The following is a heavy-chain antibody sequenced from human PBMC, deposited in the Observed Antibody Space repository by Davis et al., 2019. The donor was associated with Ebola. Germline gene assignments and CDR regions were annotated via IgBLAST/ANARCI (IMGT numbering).Heavy chain of an antibody. Sequence: LSLTCAVSGFTFSTYWMHWVRQVPGKGLVWVSRINSEESSTSYADSVKGRFTISRDNAKNTVYLQMKSLRVEDTAVYYCARRSIATLGRWGQGTLVTVSS. J-gene: IGHJ4*02. CDR1: GFTFSTYW. CDR2: INSEESST. V-gene: IGHV3-74*01. CDR3: ARRSIATLGR. D-gene: IGHD1-1*01.